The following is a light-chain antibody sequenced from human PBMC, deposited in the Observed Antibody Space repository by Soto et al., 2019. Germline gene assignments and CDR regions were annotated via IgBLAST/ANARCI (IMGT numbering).Light chain of an antibody. J-gene: IGLJ1*01. Sequence: QSALTQPASVSGSLGQSITISCTGSSSDVGSFNYVSWYQQHPGKAPRLIIYEVNKRPSGVSNRFSGSKSGNTVSLTISGLQAEDEADYSCSTLSRIAHYVFGTGTKLTVL. CDR2: EVN. CDR1: SSDVGSFNY. CDR3: STLSRIAHYV. V-gene: IGLV2-14*01.